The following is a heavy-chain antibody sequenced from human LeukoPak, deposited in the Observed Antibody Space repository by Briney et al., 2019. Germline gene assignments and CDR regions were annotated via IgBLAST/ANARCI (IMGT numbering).Heavy chain of an antibody. CDR1: GFTFSSYS. V-gene: IGHV3-21*01. D-gene: IGHD3-9*01. CDR3: ARGLANYDILTGYYPFDY. CDR2: ISSSSSYI. Sequence: PGGSLRLSCAASGFTFSSYSMNWVRQAPGKGLEWVSSISSSSSYIYYADSVKGRFTISRDNAKNSLYLQTNSLRAEDTAVYYCARGLANYDILTGYYPFDYWGQGTLVTVSS. J-gene: IGHJ4*02.